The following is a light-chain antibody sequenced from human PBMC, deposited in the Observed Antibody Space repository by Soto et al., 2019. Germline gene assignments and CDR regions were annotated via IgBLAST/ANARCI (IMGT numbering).Light chain of an antibody. V-gene: IGKV3-15*01. J-gene: IGKJ1*01. Sequence: EIVMTQTPATLSLSRGERATLSCRASQSVSIKLAWYQRKPGQPPRLLIYSASTRATGIPARFSGRGSGTQFTLTISSLQSEDFAVYYCEQYYDWPRTFGHGTRWIS. CDR1: QSVSIK. CDR3: EQYYDWPRT. CDR2: SAS.